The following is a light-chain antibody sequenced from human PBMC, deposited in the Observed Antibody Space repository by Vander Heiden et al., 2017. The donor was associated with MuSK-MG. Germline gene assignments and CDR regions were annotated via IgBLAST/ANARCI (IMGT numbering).Light chain of an antibody. Sequence: EIQMTQSPSSLSASVGDRVTITCRASQSISNYLAWYQQKPGKVPKLLIYAASTLQSGVPSRFSGSGSGTDFTLTISSLQPEDVATYYCQKYNSAPPVTFGGGTKVEIK. J-gene: IGKJ4*01. CDR1: QSISNY. V-gene: IGKV1-27*01. CDR3: QKYNSAPPVT. CDR2: AAS.